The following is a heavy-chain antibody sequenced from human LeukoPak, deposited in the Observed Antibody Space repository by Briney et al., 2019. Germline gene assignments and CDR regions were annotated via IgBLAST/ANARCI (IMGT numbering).Heavy chain of an antibody. J-gene: IGHJ4*02. Sequence: PGRSLRLSCSASGFTFDDYAMHWVRQGPGKGLEWVSGIGWNSDNIGYADSVKGRFTISRDNSKNTLYLQMNSLRAEDTAVYYCAKRGSYSSWPNYYFDYWGQGTLVTVSS. D-gene: IGHD6-13*01. V-gene: IGHV3-9*01. CDR2: IGWNSDNI. CDR1: GFTFDDYA. CDR3: AKRGSYSSWPNYYFDY.